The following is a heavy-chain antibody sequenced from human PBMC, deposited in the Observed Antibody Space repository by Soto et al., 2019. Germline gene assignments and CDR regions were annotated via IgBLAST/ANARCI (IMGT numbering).Heavy chain of an antibody. Sequence: QVQLVQSGAEEKKPGASVKVSCKASGYTFTSYAMHWVRQAPGQRLEWMGWINAGNGNTKYSQKFQGRVTITRDTSASTAYRELSSLRSEDTAVYYCARGRVVTHFDYWGQGTLVTLSS. CDR1: GYTFTSYA. J-gene: IGHJ4*02. V-gene: IGHV1-3*05. D-gene: IGHD4-4*01. CDR3: ARGRVVTHFDY. CDR2: INAGNGNT.